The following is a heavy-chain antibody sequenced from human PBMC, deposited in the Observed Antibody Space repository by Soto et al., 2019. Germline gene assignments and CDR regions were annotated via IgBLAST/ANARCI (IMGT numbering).Heavy chain of an antibody. CDR1: GGSISSGGYY. V-gene: IGHV4-31*03. Sequence: QVQLQESGPGLVKPSQTLSLTCTVSGGSISSGGYYWSWIRQHPGKGLEWIGYIYYSGSTYYNPSLKRRVTISVDTSKNQFSLKLSSVTAADTAVYYCARDRVVVPARKEYYYGMDVWGQGTTVTVSS. CDR2: IYYSGST. CDR3: ARDRVVVPARKEYYYGMDV. J-gene: IGHJ6*02. D-gene: IGHD2-2*01.